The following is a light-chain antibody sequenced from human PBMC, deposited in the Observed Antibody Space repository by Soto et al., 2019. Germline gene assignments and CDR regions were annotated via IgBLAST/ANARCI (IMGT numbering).Light chain of an antibody. J-gene: IGLJ1*01. CDR1: SSDVGAYNY. Sequence: QSVLTQPASVSGSPGQSIAISCTGTSSDVGAYNYVFWYQQCPGKAPKLIIYDVTNRPSGVSDRFSGSKSGNTASLTISGLQAEDVADYYCTSYTTSSTYVFGTGTKVTVL. CDR2: DVT. CDR3: TSYTTSSTYV. V-gene: IGLV2-14*01.